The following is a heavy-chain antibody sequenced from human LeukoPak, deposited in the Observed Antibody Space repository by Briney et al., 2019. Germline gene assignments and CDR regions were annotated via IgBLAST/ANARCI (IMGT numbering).Heavy chain of an antibody. CDR3: ARDGWFYYDSSDYSGFDY. J-gene: IGHJ4*02. Sequence: ASVTVSFKASVYTFTKYYMHWVRQAPGQGGEWMGVINPSGGSINYAQKFQGRVTMTRDTSTSTVYMELSSLRSEDTAVYYCARDGWFYYDSSDYSGFDYWGQGTLVTVSS. V-gene: IGHV1-46*01. CDR1: VYTFTKYY. CDR2: INPSGGSI. D-gene: IGHD3-22*01.